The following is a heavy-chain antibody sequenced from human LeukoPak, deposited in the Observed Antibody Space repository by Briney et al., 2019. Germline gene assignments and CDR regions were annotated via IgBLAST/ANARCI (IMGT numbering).Heavy chain of an antibody. Sequence: GGSLRLSCAASGFTFSSSAMSWVRQVPGKGLEWVSGISASGGSTYYADSVRGRFTISRDNSKNTLYVQMNSLTTEDTAVYYCTTGSGYSTDWYDFWGQGTLVTVSS. CDR1: GFTFSSSA. V-gene: IGHV3-23*01. CDR3: TTGSGYSTDWYDF. CDR2: ISASGGST. J-gene: IGHJ4*02. D-gene: IGHD6-19*01.